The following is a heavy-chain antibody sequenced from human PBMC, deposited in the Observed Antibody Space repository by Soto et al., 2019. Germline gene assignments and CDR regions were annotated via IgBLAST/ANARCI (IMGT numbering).Heavy chain of an antibody. CDR3: AAYTPSRHAAFDI. CDR1: GFRFSTYW. J-gene: IGHJ3*02. CDR2: IKQDANEM. D-gene: IGHD2-2*02. V-gene: IGHV3-7*01. Sequence: EVQVVESGGGLVQPGGSLRLSCAASGFRFSTYWMSWVRQAPGKGLEWLANIKQDANEMYYVDSVKGRFTISGDSAKNSLFLIMDSLRVEDTAVYYCAAYTPSRHAAFDIWGQGTRVIVSS.